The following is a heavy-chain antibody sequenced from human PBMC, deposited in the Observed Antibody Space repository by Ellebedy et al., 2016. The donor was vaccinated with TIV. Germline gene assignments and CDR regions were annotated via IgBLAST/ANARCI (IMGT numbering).Heavy chain of an antibody. CDR2: ISAYNGNT. V-gene: IGHV1-18*01. D-gene: IGHD6-19*01. CDR3: VGGYSSGWRTTPFDY. CDR1: GGTFSSYA. J-gene: IGHJ4*02. Sequence: ASVKVSXXASGGTFSSYAISWVRQAPGQGLEWMGWISAYNGNTNYAQKLQGRVTMTTDTSTSTAYMELRSLRSDDTAVYYCVGGYSSGWRTTPFDYWGQGTLVTVSS.